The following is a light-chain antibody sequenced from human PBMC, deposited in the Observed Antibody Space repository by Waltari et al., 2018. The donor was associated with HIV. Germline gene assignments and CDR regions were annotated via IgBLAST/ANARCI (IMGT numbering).Light chain of an antibody. CDR1: SSDVGGYNY. V-gene: IGLV2-14*01. Sequence: QSALTQPASVSGSPGQSITISCTGTSSDVGGYNYVPWYQPHPGRAPKLMIYEVSNRPSGVSNRFSGSKSGNTASLTISGLQAEDEADYYCSSYTSSSPVGVFGGGTKLTVL. CDR2: EVS. CDR3: SSYTSSSPVGV. J-gene: IGLJ2*01.